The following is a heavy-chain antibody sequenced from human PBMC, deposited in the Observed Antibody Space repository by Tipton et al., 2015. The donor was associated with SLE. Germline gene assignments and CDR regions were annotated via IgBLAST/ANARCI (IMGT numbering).Heavy chain of an antibody. CDR1: GFTLSNYW. Sequence: SLRLSCAASGFTLSNYWMNWVRQAPGKGLQWVSAISGNGGNTYYADSVKGRFTISRDNFQNTLYLQMNSLRAEDTAAYYCAKERTDCSNGVCFTNGFDIWGQGTKVTVSS. V-gene: IGHV3-23*01. J-gene: IGHJ3*02. CDR2: ISGNGGNT. D-gene: IGHD2-8*01. CDR3: AKERTDCSNGVCFTNGFDI.